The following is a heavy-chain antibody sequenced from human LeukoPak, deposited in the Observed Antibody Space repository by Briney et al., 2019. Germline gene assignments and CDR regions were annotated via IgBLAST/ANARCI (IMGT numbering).Heavy chain of an antibody. CDR3: ARDPRTVRI. V-gene: IGHV3-21*05. D-gene: IGHD1-1*01. CDR2: ISGSGDDT. J-gene: IGHJ4*02. Sequence: GGSLRLSCAASGFTFSSYSMTWVRQAPGKGLEWLSYISGSGDDTNYADSVRGRFTISRDNAKNSLYLQMNSLRVEDTAVCYCARDPRTVRIWGQGTLVTVSS. CDR1: GFTFSSYS.